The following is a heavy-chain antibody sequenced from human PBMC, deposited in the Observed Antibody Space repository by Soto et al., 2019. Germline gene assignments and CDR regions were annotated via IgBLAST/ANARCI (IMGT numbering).Heavy chain of an antibody. J-gene: IGHJ6*03. Sequence: QVQLVESGGGVVQPGRSLRLSCAASGFTFSSYGMHWVRQAPGKGLEWVAVISNDGSNKYYADSVKGRFTISRDNSKNTLYLQMNSRRAEDTAVYYCAKRSVEGYCSGGSCYNYYYMDVWGKGTTVTVSS. CDR1: GFTFSSYG. CDR3: AKRSVEGYCSGGSCYNYYYMDV. V-gene: IGHV3-30*18. CDR2: ISNDGSNK. D-gene: IGHD2-15*01.